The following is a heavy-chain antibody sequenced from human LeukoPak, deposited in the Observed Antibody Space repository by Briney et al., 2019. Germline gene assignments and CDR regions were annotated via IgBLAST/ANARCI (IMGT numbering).Heavy chain of an antibody. V-gene: IGHV4-39*07. Sequence: SETLSLTCTVSGGSISSGDYYWSWIRQPPGKGLEWIGEINHSGSTNYSPSLKSRVTISVDTSKNQFSLKLSSVTAADTAVYYCARGLLIVVVPAATGMDVWGQGTTVTVSS. CDR2: INHSGST. CDR3: ARGLLIVVVPAATGMDV. D-gene: IGHD2-2*01. CDR1: GGSISSGDYY. J-gene: IGHJ6*02.